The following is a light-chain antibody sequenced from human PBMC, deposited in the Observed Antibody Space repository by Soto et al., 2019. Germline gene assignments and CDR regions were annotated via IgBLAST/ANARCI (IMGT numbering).Light chain of an antibody. Sequence: EIVLTQSPDTLSLSPGERATLSCRASQSLSSSYIAWYQHKLGQAPRLLIYGASHRATGIPDRFSGSGSGTDFTLAISRVEPGDFAVYYCQQYGSSPPITFGQGTRLDSK. CDR2: GAS. J-gene: IGKJ5*01. CDR1: QSLSSSY. V-gene: IGKV3-20*01. CDR3: QQYGSSPPIT.